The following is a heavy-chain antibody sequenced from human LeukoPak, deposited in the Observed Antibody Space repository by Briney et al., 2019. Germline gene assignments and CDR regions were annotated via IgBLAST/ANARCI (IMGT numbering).Heavy chain of an antibody. CDR3: EKCAGYCYGGNDLDD. CDR2: ISGSGGIT. J-gene: IGHJ4*02. D-gene: IGHD5-18*01. V-gene: IGHV3-23*01. CDR1: ALHFSKYA. Sequence: PGGSLRLSRAVFALHFSKYAVNCVRQAPGKGLEWVSVISGSGGITNYADSVKGRFAISRDNPKNTLYLVMKSLSSVDTAEYYCEKCAGYCYGGNDLDDWGQGTLVTVSS.